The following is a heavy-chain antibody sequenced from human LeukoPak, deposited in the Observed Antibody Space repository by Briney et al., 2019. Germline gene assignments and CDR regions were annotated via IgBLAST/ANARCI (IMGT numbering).Heavy chain of an antibody. V-gene: IGHV1-18*01. CDR2: ISAYNGNT. D-gene: IGHD3-22*01. CDR1: GYTFTSYG. CDR3: ARVLPTTYSSGYYYVAY. Sequence: GASVKVSCKASGYTFTSYGISWVRQAPGQGLEWMGWISAYNGNTNYAQKLQGRVTMTTDTSTSTAYMELRSLRSDDRAVYYCARVLPTTYSSGYYYVAYWGQGTLVTVSS. J-gene: IGHJ4*02.